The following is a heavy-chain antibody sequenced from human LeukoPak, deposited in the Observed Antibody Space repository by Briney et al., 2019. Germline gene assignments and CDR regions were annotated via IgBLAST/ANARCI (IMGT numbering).Heavy chain of an antibody. D-gene: IGHD6-13*01. V-gene: IGHV4-59*01. Sequence: SETLSLTCTVSGGSISSYYWSWIRQPPGKGLEWIGYIYYSGSTNYNPSLKSRVTISVDTSKNQFSLKLSSVTAADTAVYYCAREGWAAAGSHFDYWGQGTLVTVSS. CDR1: GGSISSYY. J-gene: IGHJ4*02. CDR3: AREGWAAAGSHFDY. CDR2: IYYSGST.